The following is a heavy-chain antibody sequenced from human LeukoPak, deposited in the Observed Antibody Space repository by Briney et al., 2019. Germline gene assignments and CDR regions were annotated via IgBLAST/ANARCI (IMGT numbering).Heavy chain of an antibody. CDR2: STNKATSYTT. D-gene: IGHD2-2*01. Sequence: GGSLRLSCAASGFTFSNYAMHWVRQAPGKGLEWVGRSTNKATSYTTKYAASVQGRFTISRDESKSSLFLQMNSLKAEDTAVYYCVRGYHSFDLWGQGTLVTVSS. CDR3: VRGYHSFDL. V-gene: IGHV3-72*01. CDR1: GFTFSNYA. J-gene: IGHJ4*02.